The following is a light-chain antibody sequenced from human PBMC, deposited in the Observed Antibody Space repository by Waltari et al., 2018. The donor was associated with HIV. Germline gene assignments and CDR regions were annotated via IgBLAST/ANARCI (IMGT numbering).Light chain of an antibody. V-gene: IGKV3-15*01. Sequence: EIVMTQSPPTLSVSPGQRVTLSCRPSQTITTNVAWYQQRPSPDPRLLIYEAATRPTGIPARFSGSGSGTEFTLTISSLQSEDFATYFCQQYDSGPRGITFGQGTMLEIK. J-gene: IGKJ2*01. CDR2: EAA. CDR1: QTITTN. CDR3: QQYDSGPRGIT.